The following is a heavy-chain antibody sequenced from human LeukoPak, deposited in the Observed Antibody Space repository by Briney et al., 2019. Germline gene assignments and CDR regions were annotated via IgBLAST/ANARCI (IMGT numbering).Heavy chain of an antibody. CDR3: ARLYGYNYRHLDY. Sequence: SETLSLTCTVSGGSITTSGYYWGWIRQPPGKGLEWIGSIYYSGSTYYNPSLKSRVTISVDTSRNQFSLRLSSVAAADTAMYYCARLYGYNYRHLDYWGQGTLVTVSS. J-gene: IGHJ4*02. D-gene: IGHD5-18*01. CDR1: GGSITTSGYY. CDR2: IYYSGST. V-gene: IGHV4-39*01.